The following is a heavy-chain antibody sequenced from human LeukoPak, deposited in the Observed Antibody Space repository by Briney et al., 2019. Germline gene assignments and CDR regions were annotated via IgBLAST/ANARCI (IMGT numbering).Heavy chain of an antibody. CDR2: ISGGGDYI. Sequence: GGSLILSCVASGFTFTSYAMTWVRQAPGKGLEWVSAISGGGDYIYYGDSVKGRFTSSRDNSKSTLYLQMRNLRAEDTAVYYCAKNWGPGMAFYECWGQGTQVTVSS. D-gene: IGHD7-27*01. J-gene: IGHJ4*02. CDR1: GFTFTSYA. CDR3: AKNWGPGMAFYEC. V-gene: IGHV3-23*01.